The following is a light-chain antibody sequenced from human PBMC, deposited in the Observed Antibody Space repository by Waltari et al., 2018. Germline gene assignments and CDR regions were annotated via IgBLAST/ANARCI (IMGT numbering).Light chain of an antibody. CDR2: DAS. CDR3: QQRNTGLGFN. J-gene: IGKJ3*01. V-gene: IGKV3-11*01. Sequence: EVVLTQSPATLSSSPGERATLPCRASQSITSYLAWYQQKPGQAPRLLIYDASNRATGIPARFSGSGSGTDFTLTISSLEPEDFAVYYCQQRNTGLGFNFGPGTKVDIK. CDR1: QSITSY.